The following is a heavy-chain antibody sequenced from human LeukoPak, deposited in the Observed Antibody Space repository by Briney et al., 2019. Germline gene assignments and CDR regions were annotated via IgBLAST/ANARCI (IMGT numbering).Heavy chain of an antibody. D-gene: IGHD3-22*01. CDR1: GGSINSSSHY. V-gene: IGHV4-39*07. CDR3: ASDSYYYDSFSD. Sequence: SETLSLTCTVSGGSINSSSHYWGWIRQPPGKGLEWIGTIYYSGITFYNPSLKSRVTISLDMSKKQFSLKLSSVTAADTAVYYCASDSYYYDSFSDWGQGTLVTVSS. CDR2: IYYSGIT. J-gene: IGHJ1*01.